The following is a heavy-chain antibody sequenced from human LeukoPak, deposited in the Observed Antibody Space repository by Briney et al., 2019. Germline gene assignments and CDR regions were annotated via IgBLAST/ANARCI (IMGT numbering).Heavy chain of an antibody. V-gene: IGHV4-38-2*02. D-gene: IGHD6-19*01. CDR3: ASRLVRMAWLANDY. CDR2: IYHSGST. CDR1: GYSISSGNY. Sequence: SETLSLTRTVSGYSISSGNYWDWIRQPPGKGLEWIGSIYHSGSTYYNPSLKSRVTISVDTSKNQFSLKLSSVTAADTAVYYCASRLVRMAWLANDYWGQGTLVTVSS. J-gene: IGHJ4*02.